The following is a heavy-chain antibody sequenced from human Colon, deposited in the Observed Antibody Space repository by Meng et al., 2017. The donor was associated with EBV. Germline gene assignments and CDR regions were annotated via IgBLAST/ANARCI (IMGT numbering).Heavy chain of an antibody. D-gene: IGHD3-22*01. V-gene: IGHV7-4-1*02. CDR2: INTHTGNP. Sequence: QGQLVQAGAEVKKPGASVKVSCKASGYTFTGYYMHWVRQAPGQGLEWMGWINTHTGNPTYGQGFTGRFVLSSDTSVSTANLQISSLKAEDTAVYYCARGGPYPDSSGFHWYFDLWGRGTLVTVSS. CDR3: ARGGPYPDSSGFHWYFDL. J-gene: IGHJ2*01. CDR1: GYTFTGYY.